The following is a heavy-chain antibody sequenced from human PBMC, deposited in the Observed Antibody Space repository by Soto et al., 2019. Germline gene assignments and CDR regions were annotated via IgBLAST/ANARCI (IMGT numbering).Heavy chain of an antibody. CDR1: GYTFTSYD. CDR2: ITPISGNT. V-gene: IGHV1-8*01. CDR3: ASNDPLSDQNWFDP. Sequence: ASVKVSCKASGYTFTSYDINWVRQATGQGLEWMGWITPISGNTNYAQKFQDRVTITRNTSMSTAYMELSSLRSEDTAMYYCASNDPLSDQNWFDPWGQGTLVTVS. J-gene: IGHJ5*02. D-gene: IGHD2-21*02.